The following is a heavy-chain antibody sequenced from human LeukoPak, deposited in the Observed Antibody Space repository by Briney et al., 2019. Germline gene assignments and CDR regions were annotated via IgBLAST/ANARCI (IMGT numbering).Heavy chain of an antibody. D-gene: IGHD3-3*01. V-gene: IGHV3-48*02. CDR1: GFTFSSYN. CDR3: ARDRGYDFWSGYYGFDY. CDR2: ISSSSSTI. J-gene: IGHJ4*02. Sequence: GGSLRLSCAASGFTFSSYNMNWVRQAPGKGLEWASYISSSSSTIYYADSVKGRFTISGDNAKNSLYLQMNSLRDEDTAVYYCARDRGYDFWSGYYGFDYWGQGTLVTVSS.